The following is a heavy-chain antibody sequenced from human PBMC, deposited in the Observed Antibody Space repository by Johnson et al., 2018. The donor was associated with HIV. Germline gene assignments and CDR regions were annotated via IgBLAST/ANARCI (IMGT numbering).Heavy chain of an antibody. CDR3: ASCESDSSGRGAFDI. Sequence: QMLLVESGGGVVQPGRSLRVSCGASGFTFSSYAMHWVRQAPGKGLEWVALISYDGSNKNYADSVKGRFTISRDNSKNTLYLQINSLRAEDTAVYYCASCESDSSGRGAFDIGGQGTMVTVAS. CDR1: GFTFSSYA. D-gene: IGHD3-22*01. CDR2: ISYDGSNK. J-gene: IGHJ3*02. V-gene: IGHV3-30-3*01.